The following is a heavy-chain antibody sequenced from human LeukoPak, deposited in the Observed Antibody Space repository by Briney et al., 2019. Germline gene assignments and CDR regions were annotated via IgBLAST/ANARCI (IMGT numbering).Heavy chain of an antibody. D-gene: IGHD3-22*01. CDR1: GFTFSSYA. CDR3: AKETYDSSGYFVDC. J-gene: IGHJ4*02. V-gene: IGHV3-23*01. Sequence: PGGSLRLSCTASGFTFSSYAMSWVRQAPGKGLEWVSGISGSGSNTFYADSVKGRFTISRDNSRNTLYLQMNRLRAEDTAVYYCAKETYDSSGYFVDCWGQGTLVTVSS. CDR2: ISGSGSNT.